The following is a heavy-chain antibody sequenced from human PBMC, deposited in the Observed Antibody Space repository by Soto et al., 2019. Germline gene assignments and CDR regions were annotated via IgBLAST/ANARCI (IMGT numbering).Heavy chain of an antibody. CDR3: ARDNHRTIYGDYGVY. D-gene: IGHD4-17*01. Sequence: QVQLVESGGGVVQPGRSLRLSCAASGFTFSSYAMHWVRQAPGKGLEWVAVISYDGSNKYYADSVKGRFTISRDNSKNTLYLQMNSLRAEDTAVYYCARDNHRTIYGDYGVYWGQGTLVTVSS. CDR1: GFTFSSYA. V-gene: IGHV3-30-3*01. J-gene: IGHJ4*02. CDR2: ISYDGSNK.